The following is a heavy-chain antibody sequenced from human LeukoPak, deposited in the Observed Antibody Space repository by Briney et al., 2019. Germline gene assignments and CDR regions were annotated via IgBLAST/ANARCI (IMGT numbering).Heavy chain of an antibody. V-gene: IGHV1-69*04. Sequence: SVKLSCKPSGGTFSSSAITWVRQAPGQGLEWMGRIIPVLNITSYAQKFQGRVTITADTSTSTVYMGLSSLRSDETAVYYCARDASVYDPWGQGTLVTVSS. CDR1: GGTFSSSA. CDR3: ARDASVYDP. J-gene: IGHJ5*02. CDR2: IIPVLNIT. D-gene: IGHD5/OR15-5a*01.